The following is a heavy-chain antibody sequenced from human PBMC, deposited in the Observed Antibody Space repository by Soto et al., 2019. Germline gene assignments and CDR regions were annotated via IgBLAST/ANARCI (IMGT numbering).Heavy chain of an antibody. CDR1: GFTFGGYW. D-gene: IGHD6-13*01. CDR3: AKSLPSAAGYNWFDP. Sequence: PGGSLRLSCAASGFTFGGYWMHWVRQAPGKGLEWVSRSNRDGSDTNYADSVKGRFTVSRDNAKNTLFLQMNGLRAEDTAVYYCAKSLPSAAGYNWFDPWGQGTLVTVSS. CDR2: SNRDGSDT. V-gene: IGHV3-74*01. J-gene: IGHJ5*02.